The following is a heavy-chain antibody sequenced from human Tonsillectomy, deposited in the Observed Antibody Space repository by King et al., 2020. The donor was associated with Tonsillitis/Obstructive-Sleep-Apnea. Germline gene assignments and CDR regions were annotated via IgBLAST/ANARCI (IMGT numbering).Heavy chain of an antibody. V-gene: IGHV7-4-1*02. CDR1: GYIFNSYP. J-gene: IGHJ3*02. Sequence: QLVQSGSELKKPGASVKVSCKASGYIFNSYPMNWVRQAPGQGLEWMGWICTNTGNPTYVQGFTGRFVFSLDTSVNTAYLQINSLKAEDTAVYYCAREKGILGVVNDAFDIWGQGTRVTVSS. D-gene: IGHD3-3*01. CDR3: AREKGILGVVNDAFDI. CDR2: ICTNTGNP.